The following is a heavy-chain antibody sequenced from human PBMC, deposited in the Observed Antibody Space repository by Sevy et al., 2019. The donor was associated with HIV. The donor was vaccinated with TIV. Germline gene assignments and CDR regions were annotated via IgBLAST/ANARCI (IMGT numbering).Heavy chain of an antibody. CDR1: GSSINSGGYY. Sequence: SETLSLTCTVSGSSINSGGYYWNWIRHHPGKGLEWIGYIHYSGSTYYNTSLKSRITISLDTSKNQFSLKLSSVTAADTAVYYCARVPYDFWSGYPNWFDPWGQGTLVTVSS. D-gene: IGHD3-3*01. CDR2: IHYSGST. CDR3: ARVPYDFWSGYPNWFDP. V-gene: IGHV4-31*03. J-gene: IGHJ5*02.